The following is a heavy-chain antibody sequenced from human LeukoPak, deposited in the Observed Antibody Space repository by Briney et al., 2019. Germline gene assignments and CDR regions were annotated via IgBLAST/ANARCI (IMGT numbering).Heavy chain of an antibody. D-gene: IGHD3-10*01. CDR3: ARRFSLLWFGERKYYFDY. J-gene: IGHJ4*02. CDR2: IYYSGST. Sequence: PSETLSLTCTVSGGSISSYYWSWIRQPPGKGLEWIGYIYYSGSTNYNPSLKSRVTISVDTSKNQFSLKLSSVTAADTAVYYCARRFSLLWFGERKYYFDYWGQGTLVTVSS. V-gene: IGHV4-59*12. CDR1: GGSISSYY.